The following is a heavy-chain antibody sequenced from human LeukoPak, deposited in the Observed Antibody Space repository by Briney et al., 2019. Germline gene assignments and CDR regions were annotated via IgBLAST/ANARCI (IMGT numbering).Heavy chain of an antibody. CDR3: AKPIAVAGSYYYMDV. D-gene: IGHD6-19*01. J-gene: IGHJ6*03. CDR2: IWYDGSNK. Sequence: TGGSLRLSCAASGFTFSGYGMHWVRQAPGKWLEWVAVIWYDGSNKYYADSVKGRFTISRDNSKNTLCLQMNSLKVEDTAVYYCAKPIAVAGSYYYMDVWGKGTTVTVSS. V-gene: IGHV3-33*06. CDR1: GFTFSGYG.